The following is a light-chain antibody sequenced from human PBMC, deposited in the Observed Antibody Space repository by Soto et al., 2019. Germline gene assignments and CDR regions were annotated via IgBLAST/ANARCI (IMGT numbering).Light chain of an antibody. CDR1: SSDVGSYNY. CDR3: SSYGGSNNLI. J-gene: IGLJ1*01. Sequence: QSALTQPPSASGSPGQSVAISCTGASSDVGSYNYVSWFQQHPGQAPKLVLYEVSKRPSGVPDRFSGSKSGNTASLTVSGLQAEDEADYYCSSYGGSNNLIFGTGTKLTVL. V-gene: IGLV2-8*01. CDR2: EVS.